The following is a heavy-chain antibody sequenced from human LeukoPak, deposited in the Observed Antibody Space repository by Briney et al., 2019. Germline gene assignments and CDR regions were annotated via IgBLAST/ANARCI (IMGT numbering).Heavy chain of an antibody. V-gene: IGHV1-69*04. CDR1: VGTFSSYA. D-gene: IGHD3-16*01. Sequence: GASLKLSCKASVGTFSSYAISWVRQAPGQGLEWMGRIIPIPVIANYAHKFQRRFTITADTPTSTAYMELSSLRAEHTAVYYCARDWGKGSTEPYWGQGTLVTVSS. J-gene: IGHJ4*02. CDR2: IIPIPVIA. CDR3: ARDWGKGSTEPY.